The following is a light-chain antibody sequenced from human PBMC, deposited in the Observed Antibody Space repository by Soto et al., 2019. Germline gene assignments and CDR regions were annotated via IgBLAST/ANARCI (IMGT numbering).Light chain of an antibody. CDR3: QQYNNGPPWT. J-gene: IGKJ1*01. CDR1: QSVSSN. V-gene: IGKV3D-15*01. Sequence: EIVMTQSPATLSVSPGERATLSCRASQSVSSNLAWYQQKPGQAPRLLMYDASTRATGIPARFSGSGSGTEFTLTITSLQSEDFAVYYCQQYNNGPPWTFGQGTKVEIK. CDR2: DAS.